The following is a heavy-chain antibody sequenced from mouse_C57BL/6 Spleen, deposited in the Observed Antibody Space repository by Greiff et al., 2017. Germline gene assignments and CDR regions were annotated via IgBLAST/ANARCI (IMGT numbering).Heavy chain of an antibody. V-gene: IGHV5-6*01. CDR3: ARHEGYYGSTSFDY. CDR2: ISSGGSYT. Sequence: EVQRVESGGDLVKPGGSLKLSCAASGFTFSSYGMSWVRQTPDKRLEWVATISSGGSYTYYQDSVKGRFTISRDNAKNTLYLQMSSLKSEDTAMYYCARHEGYYGSTSFDYWGQGTTLTVSS. J-gene: IGHJ2*01. D-gene: IGHD1-1*01. CDR1: GFTFSSYG.